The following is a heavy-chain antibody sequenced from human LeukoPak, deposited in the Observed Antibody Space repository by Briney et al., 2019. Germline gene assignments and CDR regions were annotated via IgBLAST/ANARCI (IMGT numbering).Heavy chain of an antibody. V-gene: IGHV3-23*01. Sequence: QPGGSLRLSCAASGFTFSTYAMSWVRQAPGTGLGWVSAIGGSGGGTYYADSVKGRFTISRDNSKNTLYLQMSSLRAEDTAIYYCAKDSCSSTTCYWDYWGQGTLVTVSS. CDR3: AKDSCSSTTCYWDY. D-gene: IGHD2-2*01. CDR2: IGGSGGGT. CDR1: GFTFSTYA. J-gene: IGHJ4*02.